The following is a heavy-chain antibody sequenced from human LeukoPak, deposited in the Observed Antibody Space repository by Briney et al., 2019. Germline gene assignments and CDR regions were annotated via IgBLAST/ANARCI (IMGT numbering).Heavy chain of an antibody. J-gene: IGHJ3*02. CDR3: ARDSYYYDSSGIDAFDI. CDR2: FDPEDGET. V-gene: IGHV1-24*01. Sequence: GASVKVSCKVSGYTLTELSMHWVRQAPGKGLEWMGGFDPEDGETIYAQKFQGRVTMTEDTSTDTAYMELSSLRSEDTAVYYCARDSYYYDSSGIDAFDIWGQGTMVTVSS. CDR1: GYTLTELS. D-gene: IGHD3-22*01.